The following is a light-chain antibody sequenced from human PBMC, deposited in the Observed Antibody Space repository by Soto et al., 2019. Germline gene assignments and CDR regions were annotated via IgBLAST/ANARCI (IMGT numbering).Light chain of an antibody. CDR3: TSHTTSSPYLV. CDR2: DVT. CDR1: SSDVGGYNY. J-gene: IGLJ3*02. Sequence: QSALTQPASVSGSPGQSITISCTGTSSDVGGYNYVSWYQHHPGKAPKLMIYDVTNRPSGVSNRFSGSKSGNTASLTISGLQAEDEADYYCTSHTTSSPYLVFGGGTKLTLL. V-gene: IGLV2-14*03.